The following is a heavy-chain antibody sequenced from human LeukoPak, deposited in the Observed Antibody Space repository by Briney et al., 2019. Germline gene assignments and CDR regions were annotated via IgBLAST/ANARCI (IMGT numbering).Heavy chain of an antibody. CDR1: GLTFSSYG. D-gene: IGHD1-1*01. CDR3: AKKELALDY. CDR2: ISYDGSNK. J-gene: IGHJ4*02. Sequence: GGSLRLSCAASGLTFSSYGMHWVRQAPGKGLEWVAVISYDGSNKYYADSVKGRFTISRDNSKNTLYLQMNSLRAEDTAVYYCAKKELALDYWGQGTLVTVSS. V-gene: IGHV3-30*18.